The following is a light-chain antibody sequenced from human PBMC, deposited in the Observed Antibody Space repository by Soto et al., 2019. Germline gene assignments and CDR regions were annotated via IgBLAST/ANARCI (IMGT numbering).Light chain of an antibody. Sequence: DIPMTQSPSTLSASVGDRVTITCRASQSIDAGLAWYQHKPGKAPKLLIYKASSLESGVPSRFSGSGSGTEFTLTISSLQPDDFATYYCQQYNSYSRSFGQGTKLEIK. J-gene: IGKJ2*03. CDR1: QSIDAG. CDR2: KAS. V-gene: IGKV1-5*03. CDR3: QQYNSYSRS.